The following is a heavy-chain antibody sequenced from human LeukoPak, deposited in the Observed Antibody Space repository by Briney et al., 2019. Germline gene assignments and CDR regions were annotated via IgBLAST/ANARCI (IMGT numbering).Heavy chain of an antibody. CDR1: GGSFSGYY. V-gene: IGHV4-34*01. Sequence: SETLSLTCAVYGGSFSGYYWSWIRQPPGKGLEWIGEINHSGSTNYNPSLKSRVTISVDTSKNQFSLKLSSVTAVDTAVYYCARVLLNYYGSGSYLAGWFDPWGQGTLVTVSS. J-gene: IGHJ5*02. CDR3: ARVLLNYYGSGSYLAGWFDP. D-gene: IGHD3-10*01. CDR2: INHSGST.